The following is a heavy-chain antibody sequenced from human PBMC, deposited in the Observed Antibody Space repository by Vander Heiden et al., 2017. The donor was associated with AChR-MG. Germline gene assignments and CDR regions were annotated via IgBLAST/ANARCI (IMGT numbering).Heavy chain of an antibody. D-gene: IGHD3-22*01. CDR1: GGSFSGYY. CDR3: ARGLPGSGIYSSFSDY. CDR2: INHSGST. Sequence: QVQLQQWGAGLLKPSDTLSLTCAVYGGSFSGYYWSWIRQPPGKGLEWIGEINHSGSTNYNPSLKSRVTISVDTSKNQVSLKLSSVTAAETAVYYCARGLPGSGIYSSFSDYWGQGTLVTVSS. J-gene: IGHJ4*02. V-gene: IGHV4-34*01.